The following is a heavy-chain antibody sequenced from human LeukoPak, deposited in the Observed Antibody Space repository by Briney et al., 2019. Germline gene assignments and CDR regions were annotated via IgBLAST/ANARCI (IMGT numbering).Heavy chain of an antibody. D-gene: IGHD3-22*01. CDR2: IIPILGIA. Sequence: ASVKVSCKASGGTFSSYTISWVRHAPGQGLEWMGRIIPILGIANYAQKFQGRVTITADKSTSTAYMELSSLRSEDTAVYYCARGGPYYDSTNNWFDPWGQGTLVNVSS. CDR3: ARGGPYYDSTNNWFDP. J-gene: IGHJ5*02. CDR1: GGTFSSYT. V-gene: IGHV1-69*02.